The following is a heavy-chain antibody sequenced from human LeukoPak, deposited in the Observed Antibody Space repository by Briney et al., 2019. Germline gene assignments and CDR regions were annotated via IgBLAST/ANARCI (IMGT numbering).Heavy chain of an antibody. CDR2: ISAYNGNT. V-gene: IGHV1-18*01. J-gene: IGHJ4*02. CDR1: GYTFTSYG. Sequence: ASVKVSCKASGYTFTSYGISWVRQAPEQGLEWMGWISAYNGNTNYAQKLQGRVTMTTDTSTSTAYMELRSLRSDDTAVYYCARDRGYSSSRSYFDYWGQGTLVTVSS. CDR3: ARDRGYSSSRSYFDY. D-gene: IGHD6-6*01.